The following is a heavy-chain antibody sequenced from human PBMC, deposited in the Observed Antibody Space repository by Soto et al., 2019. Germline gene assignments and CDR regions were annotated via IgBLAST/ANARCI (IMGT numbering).Heavy chain of an antibody. CDR3: ATSTVTGRWFDP. CDR2: INHSGST. Sequence: PSETLSLTCAVYGGSFSGYYWSWIRQPPGKGLEWIGEINHSGSTNYNPSLKSRVTISVDTSKNQFSLKLSSVTAADTAVYYCATSTVTGRWFDPWGQGPLVTVSS. J-gene: IGHJ5*02. V-gene: IGHV4-34*01. CDR1: GGSFSGYY. D-gene: IGHD4-17*01.